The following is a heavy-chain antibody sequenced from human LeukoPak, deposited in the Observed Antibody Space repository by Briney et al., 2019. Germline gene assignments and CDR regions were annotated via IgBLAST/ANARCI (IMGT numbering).Heavy chain of an antibody. V-gene: IGHV3-20*01. CDR1: GFTFDDYG. D-gene: IGHD2-15*01. Sequence: GAGGSLRLSCAASGFTFDDYGMSWVRQAPGKGLEWVSGINWNGGSTGYADSVKGRFTISRDNAKNSLYLQMNSLRAEDTALYHCARGGAATPVDYWAREPWSPSPQ. CDR2: INWNGGST. CDR3: ARGGAATPVDY. J-gene: IGHJ4*02.